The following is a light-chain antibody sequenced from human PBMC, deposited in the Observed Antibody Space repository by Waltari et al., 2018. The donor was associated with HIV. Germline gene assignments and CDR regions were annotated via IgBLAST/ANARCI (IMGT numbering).Light chain of an antibody. CDR1: SSDVGGYNY. J-gene: IGLJ2*01. CDR2: EVR. V-gene: IGLV2-8*01. CDR3: SSYAGTNSVV. Sequence: QSALTQPPSASGSPGQSVTISCTGTSSDVGGYNYVSWYQQHPGKAPQVMTYEVRRRPAGVPDRLSGSKSVNTASLSVSGLQADDEADDYCSSYAGTNSVVFGGGTKLTVL.